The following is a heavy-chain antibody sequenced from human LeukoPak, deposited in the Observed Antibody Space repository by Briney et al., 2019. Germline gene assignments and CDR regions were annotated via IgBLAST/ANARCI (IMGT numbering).Heavy chain of an antibody. CDR2: IYHSGST. V-gene: IGHV4-4*02. D-gene: IGHD2-15*01. J-gene: IGHJ5*02. Sequence: SGTLSLTCAVSGGSISSSNWWSWVRQPPGKGLEWIGEIYHSGSTNYNPSLKSRVTISVDKSKNQFSLKLSSVTAADTAVYYCAREEVQDCSGGSCYWFDPWGQGTLVTVSS. CDR1: GGSISSSNW. CDR3: AREEVQDCSGGSCYWFDP.